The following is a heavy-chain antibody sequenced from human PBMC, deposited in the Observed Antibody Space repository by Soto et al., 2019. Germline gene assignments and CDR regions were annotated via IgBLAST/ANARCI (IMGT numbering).Heavy chain of an antibody. V-gene: IGHV3-66*01. CDR3: AKGRSYYYYYGVDV. CDR1: GFTVSSTY. Sequence: GGSLRLSCAASGFTVSSTYMHWVRQAPGKGLEWVSLIYSGGSTYYADSVKGRFTISRDNSKSTLYLQMNSLRAEDTALYYCAKGRSYYYYYGVDVWGQGTSVTVSS. CDR2: IYSGGST. J-gene: IGHJ6*02.